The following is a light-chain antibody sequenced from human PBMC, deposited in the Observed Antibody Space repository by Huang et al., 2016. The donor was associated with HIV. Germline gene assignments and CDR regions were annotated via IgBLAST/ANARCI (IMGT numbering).Light chain of an antibody. CDR2: WAS. CDR3: QQYYSIPLT. V-gene: IGKV4-1*01. J-gene: IGKJ4*01. Sequence: DIVMTQSPDSLAVSLGVRATIDCKSSRSVLYSSKNKNDLAWYQQKPGQPPKLLIHWASTRESGVPDRFSGSGSGTDFTLTISSLQAEDVAVYYCQQYYSIPLTFGGGTKVEIK. CDR1: RSVLYSSKNKND.